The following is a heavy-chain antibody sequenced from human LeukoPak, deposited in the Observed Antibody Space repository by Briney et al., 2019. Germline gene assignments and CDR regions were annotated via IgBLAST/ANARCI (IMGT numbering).Heavy chain of an antibody. CDR2: IIPIFGTA. CDR1: GYTFTSYG. V-gene: IGHV1-69*13. Sequence: SVKVSCKASGYTFTSYGISWVRQAPGQGLEWMGGIIPIFGTANCAQKFQGRVTITADESTSTAYMELSSLRSEDTAVYYCASGDYGDYRGKGYWGQGTLVTVSS. D-gene: IGHD4-17*01. J-gene: IGHJ4*02. CDR3: ASGDYGDYRGKGY.